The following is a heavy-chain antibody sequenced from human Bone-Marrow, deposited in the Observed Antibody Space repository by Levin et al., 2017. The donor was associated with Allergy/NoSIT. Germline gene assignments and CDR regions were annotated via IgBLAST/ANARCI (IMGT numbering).Heavy chain of an antibody. D-gene: IGHD6-19*01. Sequence: GGSLRLSCAASGFTFSSYAMSWVRQAPGKGLAWVSTISGNGGSTYYADSVKGRFTISRDNSKNTLFLQMNSLRPEDTAIYYCAKAGYSRDWYSFDYWGQGTLVTVSS. CDR2: ISGNGGST. CDR3: AKAGYSRDWYSFDY. J-gene: IGHJ4*02. CDR1: GFTFSSYA. V-gene: IGHV3-23*01.